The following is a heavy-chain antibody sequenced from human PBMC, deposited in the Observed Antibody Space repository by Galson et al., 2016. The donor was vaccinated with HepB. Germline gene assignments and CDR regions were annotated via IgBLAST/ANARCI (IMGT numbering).Heavy chain of an antibody. CDR1: GFSLSTSGVG. CDR2: IYWNDDK. J-gene: IGHJ4*02. V-gene: IGHV2-5*01. CDR3: SRRTLHAGHWTFDY. D-gene: IGHD1-1*01. Sequence: PALVKPTQTLTLTCTFSGFSLSTSGVGVGWIRQPPGEALEWLALIYWNDDKRYSPSLKSSFSITKDTSKNQVVLTMTNMVPVDTATYYCSRRTLHAGHWTFDYWGQGTLVTVSS.